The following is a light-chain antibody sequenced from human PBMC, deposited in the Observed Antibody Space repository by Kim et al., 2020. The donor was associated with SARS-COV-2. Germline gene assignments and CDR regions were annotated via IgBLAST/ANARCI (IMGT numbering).Light chain of an antibody. CDR2: GAS. CDR3: QQYNNWPPFT. V-gene: IGKV3-15*01. J-gene: IGKJ2*01. CDR1: PSVRNN. Sequence: VTPGERATLSCRASPSVRNNLAWYQQTPGQAPRLLIYGASTRATGSPARFSGSGSGTKFTLIISSLQSEDFAVYYCQQYNNWPPFTFGRGTKLEI.